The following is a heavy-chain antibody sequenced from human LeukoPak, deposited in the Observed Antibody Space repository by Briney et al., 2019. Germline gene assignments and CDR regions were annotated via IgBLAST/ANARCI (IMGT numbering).Heavy chain of an antibody. D-gene: IGHD1-14*01. CDR3: VSLTRRRFHFDY. CDR2: IYYSGST. Sequence: SETLSLTCTVSGGSISSGGYYWSWIRQHPGKGLEWIGYIYYSGSTYYNPSLKSRVTISVDTSKNQFSLKLSSVTAADTAVYYCVSLTRRRFHFDYWGQGTLVTVSS. V-gene: IGHV4-31*03. J-gene: IGHJ4*02. CDR1: GGSISSGGYY.